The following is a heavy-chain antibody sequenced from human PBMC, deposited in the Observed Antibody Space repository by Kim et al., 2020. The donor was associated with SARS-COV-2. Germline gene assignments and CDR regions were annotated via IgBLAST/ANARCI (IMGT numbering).Heavy chain of an antibody. CDR2: MSNSGGST. J-gene: IGHJ4*02. Sequence: GGSLRLSCAASGFSFSTYAMTWVRQAPGKGLEWVSGMSNSGGSTYYADSVKGRFTISRDNSKNTLYLQMNSLRVEDTAVYYCVKMCGWQIAQYSSDFWGQGTQVTVSS. D-gene: IGHD2-21*01. CDR3: VKMCGWQIAQYSSDF. V-gene: IGHV3-23*01. CDR1: GFSFSTYA.